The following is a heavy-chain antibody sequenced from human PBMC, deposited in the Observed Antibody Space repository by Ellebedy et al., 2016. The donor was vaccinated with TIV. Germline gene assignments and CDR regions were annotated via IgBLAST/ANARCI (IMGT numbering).Heavy chain of an antibody. J-gene: IGHJ6*03. CDR2: IIHSGAT. V-gene: IGHV4-4*02. D-gene: IGHD1-1*01. Sequence: SQTLSLTCGFSGGSVSRDNWWSWVRQTPGKGLEWIGEIIHSGATTYNPSLKSRVTLSIDRSKNQFSLTLNPLTAADTAVYYCAKNAYYCMDVWGKGTTVTVSS. CDR1: GGSVSRDNW. CDR3: AKNAYYCMDV.